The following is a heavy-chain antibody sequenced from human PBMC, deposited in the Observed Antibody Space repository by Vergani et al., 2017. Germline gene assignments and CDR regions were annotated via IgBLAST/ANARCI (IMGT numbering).Heavy chain of an antibody. D-gene: IGHD2-8*01. V-gene: IGHV1-46*01. CDR1: GYTFTSYA. CDR3: ARGGVLMVYAYYFDY. Sequence: VQLVESWGGLVKPGGSLRLSCAASGYTFTSYAMHWVRQAPGQGLEWMGIINPSGGSTSYAQKFQGRVTMTRDTSTSTVYMELSSLRSEDTAVYYCARGGVLMVYAYYFDYWGQGTLVTVSS. J-gene: IGHJ4*02. CDR2: INPSGGST.